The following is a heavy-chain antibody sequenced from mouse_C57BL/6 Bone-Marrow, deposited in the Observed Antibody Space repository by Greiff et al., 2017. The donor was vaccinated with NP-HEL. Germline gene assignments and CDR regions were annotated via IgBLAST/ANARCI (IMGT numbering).Heavy chain of an antibody. CDR2: IRLKSDNYST. CDR3: TGSTGLLRYWYFDV. V-gene: IGHV6-3*01. Sequence: EVKLMESGGGLVQPGGSMKLSCVASGFTFSNYWMNWVRQSPEKGLEWVAQIRLKSDNYSTHYAESGKGRFTISRDDSKSQVYLQMNNLRAESTGIYSCTGSTGLLRYWYFDVWGTGTTVTVSS. J-gene: IGHJ1*03. CDR1: GFTFSNYW. D-gene: IGHD1-1*01.